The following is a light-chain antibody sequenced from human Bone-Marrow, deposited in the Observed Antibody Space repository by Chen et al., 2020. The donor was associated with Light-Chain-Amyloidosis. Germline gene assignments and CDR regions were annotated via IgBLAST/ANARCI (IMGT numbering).Light chain of an antibody. CDR2: DVN. CDR3: SSITDSTTWV. Sequence: QSALSQPASVSGSPGQSITISCTGSSSDIGGNKYVSWYQHYPGKAPRLMIYDVNNRPSGVSNRFSGSKSGSTASLTISGLQAEDEAAYSCSSITDSTTWVFGGGTKLTVL. V-gene: IGLV2-14*03. CDR1: SSDIGGNKY. J-gene: IGLJ3*02.